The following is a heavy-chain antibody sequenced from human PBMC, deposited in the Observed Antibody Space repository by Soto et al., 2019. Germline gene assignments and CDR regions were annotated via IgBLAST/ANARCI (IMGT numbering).Heavy chain of an antibody. D-gene: IGHD3-22*01. CDR3: ARVGYYDSSGYSFDY. CDR2: IWYDGSNK. V-gene: IGHV3-33*01. J-gene: IGHJ4*02. CDR1: GFTFSSYG. Sequence: PGGSLRLSCAASGFTFSSYGMHWVRQAPGKGLEWVAVIWYDGSNKYYADSVKGRFTISRDNSKNTLYLQMNSLRAEDTAVYYCARVGYYDSSGYSFDYWGQGTLVTVSS.